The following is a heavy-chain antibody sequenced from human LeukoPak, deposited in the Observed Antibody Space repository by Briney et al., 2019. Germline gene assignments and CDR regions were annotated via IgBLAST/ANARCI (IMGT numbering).Heavy chain of an antibody. D-gene: IGHD3-22*01. CDR3: ARGISGYFGTSGYYYDY. Sequence: SETLSLTCAVSGDSISTNYWWTWVRQPPGKGLEWIGEISHSGSINYNPSLKNRVTLSIDRSNNHFSLGLSSLTAADTAVYYCARGISGYFGTSGYYYDYWGQGTLVTVYS. CDR1: GDSISTNYW. J-gene: IGHJ4*02. CDR2: ISHSGSI. V-gene: IGHV4-4*02.